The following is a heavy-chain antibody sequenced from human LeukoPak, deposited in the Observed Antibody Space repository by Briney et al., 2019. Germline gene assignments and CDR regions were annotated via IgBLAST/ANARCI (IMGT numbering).Heavy chain of an antibody. Sequence: PGGSLRLSCAASGFSFSDYNMNWVRQAPGKGLEWVAYISSSSSTTHYADSVKGRFTISRDNSKNTLYLQMNSLRAEDTAVYYCAKDREWVGGDSKGYFDYWGQGTLVTVSS. CDR1: GFSFSDYN. J-gene: IGHJ4*02. V-gene: IGHV3-48*01. CDR3: AKDREWVGGDSKGYFDY. D-gene: IGHD2-21*02. CDR2: ISSSSSTT.